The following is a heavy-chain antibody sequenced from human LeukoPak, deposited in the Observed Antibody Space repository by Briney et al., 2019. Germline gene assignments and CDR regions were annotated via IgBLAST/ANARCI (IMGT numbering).Heavy chain of an antibody. CDR3: AKGQGYCTYTSCSDDAFDI. CDR1: GFTFSSYA. Sequence: GESLRLSCAASGFTFSSYAMTWVRQAPGKGLEWISTILGAGRTTYYADSVKGRFTISRDNSRNTLSLQLNSLRAEDTAVYYRAKGQGYCTYTSCSDDAFDIWGQGTMVTVSS. CDR2: ILGAGRTT. V-gene: IGHV3-23*01. D-gene: IGHD2-2*01. J-gene: IGHJ3*02.